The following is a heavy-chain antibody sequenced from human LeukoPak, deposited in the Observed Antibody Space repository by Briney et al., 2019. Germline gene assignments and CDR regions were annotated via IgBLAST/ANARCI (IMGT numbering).Heavy chain of an antibody. V-gene: IGHV3-66*01. CDR3: AREDIVATNWFDP. J-gene: IGHJ5*02. Sequence: GGSLRLSCAASGFTVSSNYMSWVRQAPGKGLEWVSVIYSGSSTFYADSVQGRFTISRDNSKNTLYLQMNSLRAEDTAVYYCAREDIVATNWFDPWGQGTLVTVSS. CDR1: GFTVSSNY. D-gene: IGHD5-12*01. CDR2: IYSGSST.